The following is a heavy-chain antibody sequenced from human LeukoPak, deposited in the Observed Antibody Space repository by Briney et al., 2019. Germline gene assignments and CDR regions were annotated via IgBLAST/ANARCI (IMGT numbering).Heavy chain of an antibody. CDR3: ARGPPLAGNTHLVDY. CDR2: IKQDGSEK. D-gene: IGHD2-15*01. Sequence: GGSLRLSCAASGFTFSSYWMSWVRQAPGKGLEWVANIKQDGSEKYYVDSVKGRFTISRDNAKNSLYPQMNSLRAEDTAVYYCARGPPLAGNTHLVDYWGQGTLVTVSS. J-gene: IGHJ4*02. CDR1: GFTFSSYW. V-gene: IGHV3-7*01.